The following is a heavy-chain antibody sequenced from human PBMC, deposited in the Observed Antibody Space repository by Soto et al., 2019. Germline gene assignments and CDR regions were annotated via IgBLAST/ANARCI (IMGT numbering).Heavy chain of an antibody. CDR1: GGSINNYY. CDR2: IYPSGRG. V-gene: IGHV4-4*07. D-gene: IGHD5-18*01. J-gene: IGHJ2*01. Sequence: QVQLQESGPGLVTASETLTLTCTISGGSINNYYWTWVRQPPGKGLEWIGRIYPSGRGHYNPSLQSRVTLSVYLSKNPFSLRVNSVTATDTAIYFCARDYDVNTALNYWYFDLWGRGTLVTVSS. CDR3: ARDYDVNTALNYWYFDL.